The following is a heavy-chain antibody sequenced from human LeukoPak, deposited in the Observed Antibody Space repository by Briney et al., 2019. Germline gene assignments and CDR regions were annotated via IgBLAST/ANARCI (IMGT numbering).Heavy chain of an antibody. CDR2: IYTSGST. Sequence: PSETLSLTCTASGGSISSYYWSWIRQPAGKGLEWIGRIYTSGSTNYNPSLKSRVTMSVDTSKNQFSLKLSSVTAADTAVYYCARDRSGYEINWFDPWGQGTLVTVSS. CDR3: ARDRSGYEINWFDP. V-gene: IGHV4-4*07. D-gene: IGHD5-12*01. CDR1: GGSISSYY. J-gene: IGHJ5*02.